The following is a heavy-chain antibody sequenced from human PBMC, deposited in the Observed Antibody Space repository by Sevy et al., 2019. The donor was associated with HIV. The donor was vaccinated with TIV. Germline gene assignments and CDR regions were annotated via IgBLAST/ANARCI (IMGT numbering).Heavy chain of an antibody. J-gene: IGHJ5*02. V-gene: IGHV4-61*02. CDR2: IYPSGST. D-gene: IGHD2-8*01. CDR3: ARVRTVAGVNGVGWFDP. CDR1: GGSISSGGYY. Sequence: SETLSLTCTVSGGSISSGGYYWSWIRQPAGEGLEWIGRIYPSGSTNYRPSLKSLVTMSVDTSKNQFSLELSSVTAADTAVYYCARVRTVAGVNGVGWFDPWGQATLVTVSS.